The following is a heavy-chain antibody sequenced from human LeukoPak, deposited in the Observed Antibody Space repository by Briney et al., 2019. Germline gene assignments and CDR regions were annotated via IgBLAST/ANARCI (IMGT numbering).Heavy chain of an antibody. J-gene: IGHJ5*02. CDR1: GYTFTSYG. Sequence: ASVKVSCKASGYTFTSYGISWVRQAPGQGLEWMGWISAYNGNTNYAQKLQGRVTMTTDTSTSTAYMELRSLRSDDTAVYYCARARYRSGGSCRPPGWFDPWGQGTLVTVSS. D-gene: IGHD2-15*01. CDR2: ISAYNGNT. V-gene: IGHV1-18*04. CDR3: ARARYRSGGSCRPPGWFDP.